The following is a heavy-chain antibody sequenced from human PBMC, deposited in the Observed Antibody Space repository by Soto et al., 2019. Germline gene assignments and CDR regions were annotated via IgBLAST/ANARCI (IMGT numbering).Heavy chain of an antibody. D-gene: IGHD1-26*01. J-gene: IGHJ4*02. CDR3: ARREIQGPIDY. CDR1: GYSISSSNW. CDR2: IYYSGTT. Sequence: SXTLSLTCAVSGYSISSSNWWGWIRQPPGKGLEWIGYIYYSGTTYYNPSLKSRVTMSVDTSKNQFSLKLTSVTAVDTAVYYCARREIQGPIDYWGQGTLVTVSS. V-gene: IGHV4-28*01.